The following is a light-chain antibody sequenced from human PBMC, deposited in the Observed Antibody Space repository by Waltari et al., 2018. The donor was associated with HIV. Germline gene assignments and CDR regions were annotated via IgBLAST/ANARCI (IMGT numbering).Light chain of an antibody. CDR1: QSVLFASTNYNY. Sequence: DIVMTPSPDSLAVSLGERATINCKSSQSVLFASTNYNYLAWYQHKPGQPPKLLFYWASTREPGVPDRFSGSGSGTDFALTISRLQPEDVAVYYCQQYYDTPLTFGGGTKVEIK. CDR3: QQYYDTPLT. CDR2: WAS. J-gene: IGKJ4*01. V-gene: IGKV4-1*01.